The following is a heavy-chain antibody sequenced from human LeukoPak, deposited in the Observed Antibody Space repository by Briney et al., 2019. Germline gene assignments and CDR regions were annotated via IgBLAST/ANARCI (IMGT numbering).Heavy chain of an antibody. D-gene: IGHD3-22*01. CDR2: IYYSGGT. V-gene: IGHV4-39*01. CDR1: GGSISSSRDY. Sequence: SETLSLTCTVSGGSISSSRDYWAWLRQPPGKGLEWIANIYYSGGTYYSPSLKSRVTISVDTSKNQFSLKLSSVTAADTAVYYCARWVNYYDSSGYPYYFDYWGQGTLVTVSS. J-gene: IGHJ4*02. CDR3: ARWVNYYDSSGYPYYFDY.